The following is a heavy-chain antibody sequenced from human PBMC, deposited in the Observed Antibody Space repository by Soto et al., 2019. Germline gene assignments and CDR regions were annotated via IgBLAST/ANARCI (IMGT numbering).Heavy chain of an antibody. CDR1: GFTFSSSA. V-gene: IGHV3-23*01. CDR3: AKGSRGAYYYCMDV. Sequence: EVQMLESGGCLVQPGGSLRLSCAASGFTFSSSAMNWVRQAPGKGLEWVSSISNSGGTTSYADSVKGRFIISRDNSKNTLYLQMNSLRAEDTAVYYCAKGSRGAYYYCMDVWGKGTTVTVSS. CDR2: ISNSGGTT. J-gene: IGHJ6*03.